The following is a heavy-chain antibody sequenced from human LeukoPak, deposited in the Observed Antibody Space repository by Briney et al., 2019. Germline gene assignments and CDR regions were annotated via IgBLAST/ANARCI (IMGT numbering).Heavy chain of an antibody. J-gene: IGHJ6*02. D-gene: IGHD6-13*01. Sequence: GASVKVSCKASGYTFTSYGISWVRQAPGQGLEWMGWISAYNGNTNYAQKLQGRVTMTRNTSISTAYMELSSLRSEDTAVYYCASPKGIAYGMDVWGQGTTVTVSS. CDR3: ASPKGIAYGMDV. CDR1: GYTFTSYG. V-gene: IGHV1-18*01. CDR2: ISAYNGNT.